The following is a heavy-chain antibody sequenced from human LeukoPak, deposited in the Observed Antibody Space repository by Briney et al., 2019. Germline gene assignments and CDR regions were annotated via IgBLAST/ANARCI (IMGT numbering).Heavy chain of an antibody. J-gene: IGHJ4*02. V-gene: IGHV3-30-3*01. CDR1: GFTFSSYA. CDR2: ISYDGSNK. CDR3: ARDQVLRFLEWLIDY. Sequence: GGSLRLSCAASGFTFSSYAMHWVRQAPGKGLEWVAVISYDGSNKYYADSVKGRFTISRDNSKNTLYLQMNSLRAEGTAVYYCARDQVLRFLEWLIDYWGQGTLVTVSS. D-gene: IGHD3-3*01.